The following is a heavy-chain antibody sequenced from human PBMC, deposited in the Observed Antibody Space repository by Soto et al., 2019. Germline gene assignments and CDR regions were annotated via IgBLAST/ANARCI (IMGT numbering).Heavy chain of an antibody. D-gene: IGHD3-3*01. Sequence: QVRLQQWGAGLLKPSQTLSLTCGISGGYFSANYWSWIRQAPGKGPEWLGAINHSGYTDYNPSLQSRVTISADTSKNQFSLNLSSVTAADTAVYYCATGGLFSSWGQGTLVTVSS. CDR3: ATGGLFSS. V-gene: IGHV4-34*02. CDR2: INHSGYT. CDR1: GGYFSANY. J-gene: IGHJ5*02.